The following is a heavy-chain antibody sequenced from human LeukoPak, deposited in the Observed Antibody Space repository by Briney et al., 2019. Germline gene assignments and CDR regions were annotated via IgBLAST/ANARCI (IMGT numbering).Heavy chain of an antibody. CDR1: GFTFSSYE. V-gene: IGHV3-48*03. Sequence: GGSLRLSCAASGFTFSSYELNWVRQAPGKGLEWVSYISSSGSTIYYADSVKGRFTISRDNAKNSLYLQMNSLRAEDTAVYYCARGPIAALYYFDYWGQGTLVTVSS. CDR2: ISSSGSTI. D-gene: IGHD6-6*01. CDR3: ARGPIAALYYFDY. J-gene: IGHJ4*02.